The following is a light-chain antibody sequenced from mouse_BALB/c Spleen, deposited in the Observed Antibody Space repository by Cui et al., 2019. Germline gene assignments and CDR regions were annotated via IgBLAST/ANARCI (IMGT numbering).Light chain of an antibody. V-gene: IGKV5-48*01. CDR2: YAS. Sequence: ILLTQSPAILSVSTSKRVSFSCRASQSIGTRIRWYQQRTNSSPRLLIKYASKYISEFPSRFSGSGSGTDFTLSIHSLESEDIADYYCQQSSSWPTTFGGGTKLEIK. CDR3: QQSSSWPTT. CDR1: QSIGTR. J-gene: IGKJ1*01.